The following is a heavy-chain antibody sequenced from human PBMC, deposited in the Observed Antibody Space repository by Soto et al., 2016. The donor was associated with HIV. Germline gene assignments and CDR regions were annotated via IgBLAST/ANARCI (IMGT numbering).Heavy chain of an antibody. CDR1: GFTFSGSA. CDR3: TEARYYCSGGSCPHWFDP. J-gene: IGHJ5*02. V-gene: IGHV3-73*01. D-gene: IGHD2-15*01. CDR2: IRSKANNYAT. Sequence: EVQLVESGGGLVQPGGSLKLSCAASGFTFSGSAMHWVRRASGKGLEWVGRIRSKANNYATAYAASVKGRFTISRDDSKNTAYLQMDSLKTEDTAVYYCTEARYYCSGGSCPHWFDPWGQGTLVTVSS.